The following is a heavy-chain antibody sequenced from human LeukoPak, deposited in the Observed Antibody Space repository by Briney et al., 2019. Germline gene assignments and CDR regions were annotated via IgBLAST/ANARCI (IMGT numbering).Heavy chain of an antibody. Sequence: SETLSLTCTVSGDSFRSGNYYWTWIRQPPGKGLEWIGYIHYSGTTNYSPSFKSRVTMSVDTSKNQFSLKLNSVTAADTAVYYCARDPVYGGKGLGPWGQGTLVTVSS. D-gene: IGHD4-23*01. CDR1: GDSFRSGNYY. V-gene: IGHV4-61*01. CDR3: ARDPVYGGKGLGP. CDR2: IHYSGTT. J-gene: IGHJ5*02.